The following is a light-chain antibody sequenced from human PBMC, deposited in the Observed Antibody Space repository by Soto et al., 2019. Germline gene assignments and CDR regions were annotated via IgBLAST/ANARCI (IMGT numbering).Light chain of an antibody. Sequence: AIQMTQSPSSLSASVGDRVTITCRASQDIRHELGWYQQKPGKAPKVLIYGASSLQRGVPSRFSGSGSGTDFTLTISSLQPEDFATYYCLQDHNYPRTFDQGTKVEIK. CDR2: GAS. V-gene: IGKV1-6*01. CDR3: LQDHNYPRT. J-gene: IGKJ1*01. CDR1: QDIRHE.